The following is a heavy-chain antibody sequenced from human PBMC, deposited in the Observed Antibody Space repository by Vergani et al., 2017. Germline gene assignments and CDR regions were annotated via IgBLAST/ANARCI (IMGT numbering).Heavy chain of an antibody. CDR1: GYIFSNFW. CDR3: ASGGHGSENGGALQL. V-gene: IGHV5-51*01. J-gene: IGHJ3*01. CDR2: IYPGDSEV. D-gene: IGHD3-10*01. Sequence: EKQLVQSGSETKKPGESLKISCQAFGYIFSNFWIGWVRQRPGRGLKWMGIIYPGDSEVKSNPTFRGQVIFSVDTSVNTAYLQWRSLQASDTATYFCASGGHGSENGGALQLWGQGTNITVSS.